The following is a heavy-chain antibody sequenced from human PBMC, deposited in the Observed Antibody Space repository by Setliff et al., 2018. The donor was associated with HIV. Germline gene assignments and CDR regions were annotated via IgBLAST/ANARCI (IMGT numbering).Heavy chain of an antibody. CDR3: ARLMHYYDSFWVLWRENYFDS. J-gene: IGHJ4*01. Sequence: ASVKVSCKASGYSFTGYYVNWVRQAPGQGLEWMGRINPKSGATNLAQKFQGRVTMTRDTSISTAYMDLSRLRSDDTAVYYCARLMHYYDSFWVLWRENYFDSWGRGTLVTVSS. CDR2: INPKSGAT. CDR1: GYSFTGYY. V-gene: IGHV1-2*06. D-gene: IGHD3-22*01.